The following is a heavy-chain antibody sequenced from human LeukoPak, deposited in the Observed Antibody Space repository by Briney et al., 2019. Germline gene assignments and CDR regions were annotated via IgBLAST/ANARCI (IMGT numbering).Heavy chain of an antibody. V-gene: IGHV3-30*18. CDR2: ISYDGSNK. CDR3: AKVRPIYGDYPANAFDI. Sequence: GGSLRLSCAASGFTFSSYGMHWVRQAPGKGLEWVAVISYDGSNKYYADSVKGRFTISRDNSKNTLYLQVNSLRAEDTAVYYCAKVRPIYGDYPANAFDIWGQGTMVTVSS. CDR1: GFTFSSYG. D-gene: IGHD4-17*01. J-gene: IGHJ3*02.